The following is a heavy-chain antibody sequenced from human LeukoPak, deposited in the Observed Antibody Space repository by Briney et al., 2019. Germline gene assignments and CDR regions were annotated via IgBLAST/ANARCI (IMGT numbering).Heavy chain of an antibody. Sequence: ASVKVSCKASGYTFTSYDINWVRQATGQGLEWMGWINPNSGGTNYAQKFQGRVTMTRDTSISTAYMELSRLRSDDTAVYYCARGSGLSRTFDYWGQGTLVTVSS. D-gene: IGHD3-10*01. V-gene: IGHV1-2*02. J-gene: IGHJ4*02. CDR2: INPNSGGT. CDR3: ARGSGLSRTFDY. CDR1: GYTFTSYD.